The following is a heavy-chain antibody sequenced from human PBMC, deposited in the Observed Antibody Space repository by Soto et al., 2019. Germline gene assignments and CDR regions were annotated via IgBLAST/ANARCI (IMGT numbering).Heavy chain of an antibody. CDR3: ARGLVVGAPWDFDY. D-gene: IGHD1-26*01. Sequence: QVQLQESGPGLVKPSETLSLTCTVSGGSISSYYWSWIRQPPGKGLEWIGYIYYSGSTNYNPSLKSRVTISVDTSKNQFSLKLSSVTAADTAVYYCARGLVVGAPWDFDYWGQGTLVTVSS. J-gene: IGHJ4*02. CDR2: IYYSGST. CDR1: GGSISSYY. V-gene: IGHV4-59*01.